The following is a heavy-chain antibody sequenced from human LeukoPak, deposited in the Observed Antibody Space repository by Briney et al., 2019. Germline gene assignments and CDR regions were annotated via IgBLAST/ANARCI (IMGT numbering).Heavy chain of an antibody. Sequence: GASVKVSCKASGYTFTGYYMHWVRQAPGQGLEWMGWINPNSGGTNYAQKFQGRVTMTRDTSISTAYMELSRLRSDDTAVYYCARELADTAMLMQFDPWGQGTLVTVSS. D-gene: IGHD5-18*01. V-gene: IGHV1-2*02. CDR2: INPNSGGT. J-gene: IGHJ5*02. CDR1: GYTFTGYY. CDR3: ARELADTAMLMQFDP.